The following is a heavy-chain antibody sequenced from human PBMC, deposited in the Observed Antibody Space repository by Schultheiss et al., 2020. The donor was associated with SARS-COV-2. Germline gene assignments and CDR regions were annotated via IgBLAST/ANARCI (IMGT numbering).Heavy chain of an antibody. J-gene: IGHJ4*02. V-gene: IGHV1-18*04. CDR1: GYTFNSYV. D-gene: IGHD1-26*01. Sequence: ASVKVSCKASGYTFNSYVISWVRQAPGQGLEWMGWISVYNGNTNYAQKLQGRVTMTTDTSTSTAYMELRSLRSDDTAVYYCARPELVGALYYFDYWGQGTLVTVSS. CDR2: ISVYNGNT. CDR3: ARPELVGALYYFDY.